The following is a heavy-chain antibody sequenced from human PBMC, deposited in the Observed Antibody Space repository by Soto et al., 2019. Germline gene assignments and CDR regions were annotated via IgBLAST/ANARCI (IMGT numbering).Heavy chain of an antibody. J-gene: IGHJ6*02. D-gene: IGHD5-18*01. CDR2: IIPIFGRG. V-gene: IGHV1-69*12. Sequence: QFHLVQSGAGVGRPGSSVKVSCKVSGASFISYAISWVRQALGQGLGWMGGIIPIFGRGNYAQRFQGRVAITADESTSTVHMELSGLRSEDTAVYYCARDGSTVETAMVSQYYYGMDVWGQGTTVTVSS. CDR3: ARDGSTVETAMVSQYYYGMDV. CDR1: GASFISYA.